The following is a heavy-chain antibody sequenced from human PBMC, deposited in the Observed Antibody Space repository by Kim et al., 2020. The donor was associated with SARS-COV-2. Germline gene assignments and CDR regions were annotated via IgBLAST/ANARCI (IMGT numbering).Heavy chain of an antibody. CDR1: VGSFSGYQ. Sequence: SETLSLTCAVYVGSFSGYQWTWIRQSPGKGLEWIGEINHTGATNYNPSLKSRVAISVDTSKNQFSLKVKSVTAADTAAYFCARGRAGVVPSPIMGLGPYYDYYALDVWGQWTTVRVSS. D-gene: IGHD3-3*01. CDR2: INHTGAT. J-gene: IGHJ6*02. V-gene: IGHV4-34*01. CDR3: ARGRAGVVPSPIMGLGPYYDYYALDV.